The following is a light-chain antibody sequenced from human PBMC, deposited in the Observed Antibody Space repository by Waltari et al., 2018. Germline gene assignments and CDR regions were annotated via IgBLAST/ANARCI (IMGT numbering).Light chain of an antibody. CDR1: SGDVVRYNL. J-gene: IGLJ3*02. V-gene: IGLV2-23*02. Sequence: PGQSITISCTGTSGDVVRYNLVSWYQQHPGKAPKLMIYEVGKRPSGISNRFSGTKPGNTASRTIPGLQAEDEADYYCCSYAGAGTGVFGGGTKVTVL. CDR3: CSYAGAGTGV. CDR2: EVG.